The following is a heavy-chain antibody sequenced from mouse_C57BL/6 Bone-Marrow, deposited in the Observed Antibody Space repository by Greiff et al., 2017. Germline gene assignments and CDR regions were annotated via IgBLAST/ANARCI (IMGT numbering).Heavy chain of an antibody. CDR3: TRCLRCAMDY. J-gene: IGHJ4*01. V-gene: IGHV6-6*01. Sequence: EVQVVESGGGLVQPGGSMKLSCAASGFTFSDAWMDWVRQSPEKGLEWVAEIRNKANNHATYYAESVKGRFTISRDDSKSSVYLQMNSLRAEDTGIYYCTRCLRCAMDYWGQGTSVTVSS. CDR2: IRNKANNHAT. D-gene: IGHD2-10*01. CDR1: GFTFSDAW.